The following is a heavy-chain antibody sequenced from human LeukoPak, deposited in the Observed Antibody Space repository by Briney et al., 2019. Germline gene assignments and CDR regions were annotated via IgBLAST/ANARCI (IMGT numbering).Heavy chain of an antibody. J-gene: IGHJ4*02. CDR3: ALTKAFDWLLYV. CDR2: IIPIFGTA. Sequence: GASVKVSCKASGGTFSSYAISWVRQAPGQGLEWMGGIIPIFGTANYAQKSQGRVTITADKSTSTAYMELSSLRSEDTAVYYCALTKAFDWLLYVWGQGTLVTVSS. CDR1: GGTFSSYA. D-gene: IGHD3-9*01. V-gene: IGHV1-69*06.